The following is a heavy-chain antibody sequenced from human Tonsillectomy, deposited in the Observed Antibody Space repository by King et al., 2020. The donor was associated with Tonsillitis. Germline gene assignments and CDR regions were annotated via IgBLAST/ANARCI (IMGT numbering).Heavy chain of an antibody. V-gene: IGHV7-4-1*02. J-gene: IGHJ3*02. Sequence: QLVQSGSELKKPGASVKVSCKASGYTFTNSAMNWVRQAPGQGLEWMGWINTNTGNPTYVQDFTGRFVFSLDTSVSTAYLQISSLMPEDTAVYYCARDHYKSGYVCDSFAIWGQGSMVFVSS. CDR1: GYTFTNSA. D-gene: IGHD3-3*01. CDR2: INTNTGNP. CDR3: ARDHYKSGYVCDSFAI.